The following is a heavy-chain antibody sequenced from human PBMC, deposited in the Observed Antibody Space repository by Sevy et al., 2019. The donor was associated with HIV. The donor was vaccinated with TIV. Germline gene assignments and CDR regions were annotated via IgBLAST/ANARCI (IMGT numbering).Heavy chain of an antibody. V-gene: IGHV3-48*01. Sequence: GGSLRLSCAASGFTFSSYSMNWVRQAPGKGLEWVSYISSSSSTIYYAESVKGRFTISRDKAKNSLYLQMNSLRAEDTAVYYCARAYPAYDFWCGYYANWFDPWGQGTLVTVSS. CDR3: ARAYPAYDFWCGYYANWFDP. CDR2: ISSSSSTI. CDR1: GFTFSSYS. D-gene: IGHD3-3*01. J-gene: IGHJ5*02.